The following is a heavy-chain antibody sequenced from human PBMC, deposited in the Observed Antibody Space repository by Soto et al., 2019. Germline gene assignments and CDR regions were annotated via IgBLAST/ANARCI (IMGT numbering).Heavy chain of an antibody. V-gene: IGHV4-30-2*01. D-gene: IGHD5-12*01. CDR2: ISHSGST. Sequence: QLQLQESGSGLVKPSQTLSLTCAVSGGSISRGGSSWSWIRQPPGKGLEWIGYISHSGSTYYNPSLTIPVTLALERSKNQFSLKLRSVTAADTALYYCAAGGGLPRYYWGQGTLVTVSS. CDR1: GGSISRGGSS. CDR3: AAGGGLPRYY. J-gene: IGHJ4*02.